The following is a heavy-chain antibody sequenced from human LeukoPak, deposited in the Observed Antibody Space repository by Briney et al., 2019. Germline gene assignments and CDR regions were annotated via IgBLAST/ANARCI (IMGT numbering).Heavy chain of an antibody. Sequence: SETLSLTCTVSGGSISSYYWSWIRQPAGKGLDWIGRIYTSGSTNYNPSLKSRVTMSVDTSKNQFSLKLSSVTAADTAVYYCARGLIAAAGTTYYFDYWGQGTLVTVSS. J-gene: IGHJ4*02. V-gene: IGHV4-4*07. CDR2: IYTSGST. CDR3: ARGLIAAAGTTYYFDY. CDR1: GGSISSYY. D-gene: IGHD6-13*01.